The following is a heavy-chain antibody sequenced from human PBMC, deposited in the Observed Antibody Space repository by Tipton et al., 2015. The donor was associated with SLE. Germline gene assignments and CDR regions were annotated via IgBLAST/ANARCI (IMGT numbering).Heavy chain of an antibody. CDR2: IYYSGST. CDR3: ARASSIAARYFYYYMDV. Sequence: TLSLTCTVSGGSISSGGYYWSWVRQLPGKGLEWIGYIYYSGSTYYNPSLKGRLTISLDTSKNQFSLKLSSVTAADTAVYYCARASSIAARYFYYYMDVWGKGTAVTVSS. V-gene: IGHV4-31*03. J-gene: IGHJ6*03. D-gene: IGHD6-6*01. CDR1: GGSISSGGYY.